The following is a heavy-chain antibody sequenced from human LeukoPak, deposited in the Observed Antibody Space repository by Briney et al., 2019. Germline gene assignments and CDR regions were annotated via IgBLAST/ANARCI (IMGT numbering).Heavy chain of an antibody. V-gene: IGHV3-21*01. Sequence: GGSLRLSCAASGFTVSSNYMSWVRQAPGKGLEWVSSISTSSSYIYYADSVRGRFTMSRDNAKNSLYLQMNSLRAEDTAMYYCASGRSGNYYSNWFDPWGQGTLVTVSS. D-gene: IGHD3-10*01. CDR3: ASGRSGNYYSNWFDP. J-gene: IGHJ5*02. CDR1: GFTVSSNY. CDR2: ISTSSSYI.